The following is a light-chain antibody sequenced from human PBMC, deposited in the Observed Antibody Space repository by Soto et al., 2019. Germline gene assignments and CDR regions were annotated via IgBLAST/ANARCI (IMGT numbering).Light chain of an antibody. CDR3: QYWDDYSWT. CDR2: KAS. V-gene: IGKV1-5*03. J-gene: IGKJ1*01. CDR1: QSITDW. Sequence: DIQMTQSPSTLSASVGYRVTITCRASQSITDWFAWYQQKPGKAPKFLIYKASNLEGGVPSRFSGSGSGTEFTLTISSVQPDDFATYYCQYWDDYSWTFGQGTKVEIK.